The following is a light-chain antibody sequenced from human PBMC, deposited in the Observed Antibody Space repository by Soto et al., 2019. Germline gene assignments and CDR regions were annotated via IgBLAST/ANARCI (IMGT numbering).Light chain of an antibody. CDR1: QSVSST. V-gene: IGKV3-15*01. J-gene: IGKJ1*01. Sequence: EIVMTQSPATLSVSPGERATLSCRASQSVSSTLAWYQQKPGQAPRLLLYGASTRATGIPARFSGSGSGTEFTLTISSLQSEDCAVYYCQQYNNCPRTCGQGTKVEIK. CDR3: QQYNNCPRT. CDR2: GAS.